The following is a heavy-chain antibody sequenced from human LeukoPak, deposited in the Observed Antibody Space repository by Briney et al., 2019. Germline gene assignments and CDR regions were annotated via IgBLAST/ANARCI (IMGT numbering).Heavy chain of an antibody. CDR1: GYTFTSYD. J-gene: IGHJ2*01. CDR2: MNPNSGNT. Sequence: ASVKVSYKASGYTFTSYDINWARQATGQGLEWMGWMNPNSGNTGYAQKFQGRVTMTRNTSISTAYMELSSLRSEDTAVYYCAREGSSIQPAGYFDLWGRGTLVTVSS. V-gene: IGHV1-8*01. CDR3: AREGSSIQPAGYFDL. D-gene: IGHD6-13*01.